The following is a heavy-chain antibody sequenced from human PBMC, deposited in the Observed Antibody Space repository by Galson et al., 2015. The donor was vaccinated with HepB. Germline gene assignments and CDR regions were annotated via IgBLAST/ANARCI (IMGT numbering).Heavy chain of an antibody. J-gene: IGHJ6*02. CDR3: ARDRSYSRWGYYYGMDV. Sequence: SLRLSCAASGFTFSSFWMSWVRQAPGKGLEWVANIKQDGTEKYYVASVKGRFTISRDNAKNFLYLQMNSLRVEDTAVYYCARDRSYSRWGYYYGMDVWGQGTTVTVSS. CDR2: IKQDGTEK. V-gene: IGHV3-7*03. CDR1: GFTFSSFW. D-gene: IGHD6-13*01.